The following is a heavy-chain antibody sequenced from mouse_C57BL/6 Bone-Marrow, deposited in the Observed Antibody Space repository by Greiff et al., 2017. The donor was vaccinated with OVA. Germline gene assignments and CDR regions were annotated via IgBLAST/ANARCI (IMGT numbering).Heavy chain of an antibody. V-gene: IGHV5-6*01. J-gene: IGHJ2*01. CDR3: ARRGANFDY. CDR2: ISSGGSYT. Sequence: EVQLVESGGDLVKPGGSLKLSCAASGFTFSSYGMSWVRQTPDKRLEWVATISSGGSYTYYPDSVKGRFTISRDNAKNTLYLQMSSLKSEDTAMYYCARRGANFDYWGQGTTLTVSS. CDR1: GFTFSSYG.